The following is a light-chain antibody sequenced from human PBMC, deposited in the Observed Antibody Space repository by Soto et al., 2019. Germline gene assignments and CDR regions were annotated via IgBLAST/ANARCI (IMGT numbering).Light chain of an antibody. V-gene: IGKV1-5*03. CDR1: LTISSW. Sequence: DMQLTQSPSTLSASVGDRVTITCRASLTISSWLAWYQQKPGKAPNLLIYKTSNLESGVPSRFSGSGSGTEFTLTISSLQPDDFATYYCQYYNDYCWTFGQGTKVEIK. CDR3: QYYNDYCWT. CDR2: KTS. J-gene: IGKJ1*01.